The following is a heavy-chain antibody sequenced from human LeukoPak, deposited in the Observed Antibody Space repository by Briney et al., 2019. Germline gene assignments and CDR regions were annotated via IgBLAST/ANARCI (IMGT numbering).Heavy chain of an antibody. V-gene: IGHV3-48*02. CDR2: ISSSSSTI. CDR1: GFTFSSYS. Sequence: PGGSLRLSCAASGFTFSSYSMNWVRQAPGKGLEWVSYISSSSSTIYYADSVKGRFTISRDNAKNSLYLQMNSLRDEDTAVYYCAREMADLTYYGSGSYYMDYWGQGTLVTVSS. CDR3: AREMADLTYYGSGSYYMDY. J-gene: IGHJ4*02. D-gene: IGHD3-10*01.